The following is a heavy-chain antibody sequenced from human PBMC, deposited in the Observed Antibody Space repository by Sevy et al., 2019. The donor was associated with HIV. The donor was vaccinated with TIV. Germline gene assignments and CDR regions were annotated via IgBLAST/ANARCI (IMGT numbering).Heavy chain of an antibody. CDR1: GYSFSDYN. CDR2: INPTRGGI. V-gene: IGHV1-2*06. D-gene: IGHD6-13*01. J-gene: IGHJ4*02. Sequence: ASVKVSCKTSGYSFSDYNMHWVRQAPGQGLEWMGRINPTRGGIKFTEMFQGRVTMTRDMSISTAYMELSSLRSDDTAVYYCVRVPAAAGTRGYYDYWGQGTLVTVSS. CDR3: VRVPAAAGTRGYYDY.